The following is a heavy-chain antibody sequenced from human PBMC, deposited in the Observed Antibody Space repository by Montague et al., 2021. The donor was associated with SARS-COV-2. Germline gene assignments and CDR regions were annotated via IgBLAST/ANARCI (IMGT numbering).Heavy chain of an antibody. CDR1: GFTFSVFA. Sequence: SLRLSCAASGFTFSVFAMQWVRQAPGKGLEWVATISNDGSITYYPDSVKGRFTISRDNSKNTLYLQMNSLRAEDTALYYCATSGSYQHDPFDYWGQGTLVIVSS. CDR3: ATSGSYQHDPFDY. V-gene: IGHV3-30*04. J-gene: IGHJ4*02. CDR2: ISNDGSIT. D-gene: IGHD2-2*01.